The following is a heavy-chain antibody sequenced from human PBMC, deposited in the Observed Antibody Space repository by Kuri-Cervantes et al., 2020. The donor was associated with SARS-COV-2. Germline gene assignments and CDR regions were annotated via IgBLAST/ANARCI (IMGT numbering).Heavy chain of an antibody. V-gene: IGHV3-7*01. CDR3: ARVKSVVIATFDY. CDR2: IKQDGSEK. D-gene: IGHD2-21*01. Sequence: ETLSLTCAASGFTFSSYWMSWVRQAPGKGLEWVANIKQDGSEKYYVDSVKGRFTISRDNAKNSLYLQMNSLRAEDTAVYYCARVKSVVIATFDYWGQGTLVTVSS. CDR1: GFTFSSYW. J-gene: IGHJ4*02.